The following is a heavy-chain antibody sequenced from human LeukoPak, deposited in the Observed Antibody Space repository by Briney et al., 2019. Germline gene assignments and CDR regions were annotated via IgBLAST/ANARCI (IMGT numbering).Heavy chain of an antibody. D-gene: IGHD3-3*02. J-gene: IGHJ5*02. CDR1: GGSISSYY. V-gene: IGHV4-59*13. CDR3: ARGVAFNWFDP. CDR2: IYYTGST. Sequence: PSETLSLTCTVSGGSISSYYWSWIRQPPGKGLEWIGYIYYTGSTNYNPSLKSRVTISVDTSKNQFSLKVTSVTAADTAVYYCARGVAFNWFDPWGQGTLVTVSS.